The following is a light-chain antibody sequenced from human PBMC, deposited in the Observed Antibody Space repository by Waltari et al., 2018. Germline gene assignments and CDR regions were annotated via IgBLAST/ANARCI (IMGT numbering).Light chain of an antibody. CDR2: GSS. V-gene: IGKV3-11*01. Sequence: EIVLTQSPDTLSLSPGERATLSCRASQSVSRYLAWYQQKRGQAPRLLIDGSSNRATGIPARFSGSGSGTDFTLTISTLEPEDFAVYYCQQRSNWPLTFGGGTKVEIK. CDR1: QSVSRY. CDR3: QQRSNWPLT. J-gene: IGKJ4*01.